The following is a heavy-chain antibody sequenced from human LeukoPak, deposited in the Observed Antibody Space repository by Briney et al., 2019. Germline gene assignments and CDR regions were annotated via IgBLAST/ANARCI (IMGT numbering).Heavy chain of an antibody. CDR3: ALVGATYDAFDI. CDR1: VYTLTNYD. J-gene: IGHJ3*02. Sequence: ASVTVSFKSSVYTLTNYDINWVRQATGQGLEWMGWMNPNSGNTGYAQKFQGRVTMTRNTSISTAYMELSSLRSEDTAVYYCALVGATYDAFDIWGQGTMVTVSS. D-gene: IGHD1-26*01. CDR2: MNPNSGNT. V-gene: IGHV1-8*01.